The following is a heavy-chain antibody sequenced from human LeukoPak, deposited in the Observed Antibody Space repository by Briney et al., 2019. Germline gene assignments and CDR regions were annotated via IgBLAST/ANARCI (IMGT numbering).Heavy chain of an antibody. D-gene: IGHD3-3*01. CDR2: ISAYNGNT. J-gene: IGHJ3*02. Sequence: ASVKVSCKASGYTFTSYGIRWVRQAPGQGLEWMGWISAYNGNTNYAQKLQGRVTMTTNTSTSTAYMELRSLRSEDTAVYYCARAQFRCFGGVSDVDAFDIWGQGTMVTVSS. CDR1: GYTFTSYG. V-gene: IGHV1-18*01. CDR3: ARAQFRCFGGVSDVDAFDI.